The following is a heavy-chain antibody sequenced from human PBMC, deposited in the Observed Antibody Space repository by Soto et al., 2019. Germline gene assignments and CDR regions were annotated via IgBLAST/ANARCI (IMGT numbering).Heavy chain of an antibody. CDR1: GFTFDDYA. V-gene: IGHV3-9*01. J-gene: IGHJ4*02. CDR2: ISWNSGSI. D-gene: IGHD5-12*01. CDR3: AKAGGVDIVATITLDY. Sequence: EVQLVESGGGLVQPGRSLRLSCAASGFTFDDYAIHWVRQAPGKGLEWVSGISWNSGSIGYADSVKGRFTISRDNAKNSLYLQMNSLRAEDTALYYCAKAGGVDIVATITLDYWGQGTLVTVSS.